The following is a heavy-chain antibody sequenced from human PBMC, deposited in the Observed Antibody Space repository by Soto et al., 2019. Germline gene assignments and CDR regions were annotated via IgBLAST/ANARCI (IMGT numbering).Heavy chain of an antibody. CDR2: IRGYNGNT. CDR3: ARDPGFGFGYSYAFAMDV. J-gene: IGHJ6*02. CDR1: GYTFSNYG. V-gene: IGHV1-18*01. D-gene: IGHD5-18*01. Sequence: QVQLVQSGAEVKKPGASVKVSCKASGYTFSNYGISWVRQGPGQGREWMGWIRGYNGNTHYEEKVQDRIKMTTDTSTSTTNLELRSLRSDDTAVYFCARDPGFGFGYSYAFAMDVWGQGTTVTVSS.